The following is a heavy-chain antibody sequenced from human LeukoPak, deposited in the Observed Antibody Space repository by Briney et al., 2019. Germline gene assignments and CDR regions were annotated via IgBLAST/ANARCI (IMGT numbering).Heavy chain of an antibody. CDR3: AKVPVTAMPPYYYYYMDV. J-gene: IGHJ6*03. D-gene: IGHD2-21*02. CDR1: GFTFSSYG. V-gene: IGHV3-30*02. Sequence: GGSLRLSCAASGFTFSSYGMHWVRQAPGKGLEWVAFIRYDGSNKYYADSVKGRFTISRDNSKNTLYLQMNSLRAEDTAVYYCAKVPVTAMPPYYYYYMDVWGKGTTVTISS. CDR2: IRYDGSNK.